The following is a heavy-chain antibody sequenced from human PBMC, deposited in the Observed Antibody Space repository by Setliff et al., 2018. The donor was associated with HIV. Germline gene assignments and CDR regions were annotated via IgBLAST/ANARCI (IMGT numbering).Heavy chain of an antibody. Sequence: SETLSLTCTVSGGTVNSGGYYWSWIRQHPGKGLEWIGFIYHRGNTHYNSSLKSRLTISVDTSKNQFSLKLNSVTAADTAVYLCARVALAGMSARPFYFDYWGQGALVTVSS. D-gene: IGHD6-6*01. J-gene: IGHJ4*02. CDR1: GGTVNSGGYY. V-gene: IGHV4-31*03. CDR3: ARVALAGMSARPFYFDY. CDR2: IYHRGNT.